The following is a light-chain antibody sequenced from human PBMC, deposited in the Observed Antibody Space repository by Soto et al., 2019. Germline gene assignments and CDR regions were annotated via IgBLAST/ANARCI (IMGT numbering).Light chain of an antibody. J-gene: IGLJ1*01. Sequence: QSVLTQPPSASGSPGQSVTISCTGTSSDVGGYNYVSWYQQHPGKAPKLMIYEVSKRPSGVPDRFSGSKSGNTASLTVSGLQAEDEADYYCSSYAASNNHYVFGTGTKVTVL. V-gene: IGLV2-8*01. CDR1: SSDVGGYNY. CDR3: SSYAASNNHYV. CDR2: EVS.